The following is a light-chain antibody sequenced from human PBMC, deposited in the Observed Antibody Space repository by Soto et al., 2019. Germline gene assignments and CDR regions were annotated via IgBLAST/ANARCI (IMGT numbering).Light chain of an antibody. CDR1: QIVSSN. J-gene: IGKJ2*01. CDR3: QQYNNWPPYT. CDR2: GAS. V-gene: IGKV3-15*01. Sequence: EIVMTQSPATLSVSPGERATLSCRASQIVSSNLAWYQQKPGQSPRHLIYGASTRATGIPARFSGSGSGTEFSLTISSLQYEDFAVYYCQQYNNWPPYTFGQGTKLEIK.